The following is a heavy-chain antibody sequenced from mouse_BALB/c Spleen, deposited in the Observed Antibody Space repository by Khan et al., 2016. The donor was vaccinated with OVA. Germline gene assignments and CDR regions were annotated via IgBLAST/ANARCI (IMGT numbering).Heavy chain of an antibody. V-gene: IGHV5-9-1*01. D-gene: IGHD2-1*01. CDR1: GFTFSTFA. CDR2: ISSDGDYT. J-gene: IGHJ3*01. CDR3: ARSPYGNFAY. Sequence: EVMLVESGGGLVKPGGSLKLSCAVSGFTFSTFAMSWVRQTPEKRLEWVATISSDGDYTFYPDIVTGRFTISRDNAKNTLYLQMSSLRSEDTAMYYCARSPYGNFAYWGQGTLVTVS.